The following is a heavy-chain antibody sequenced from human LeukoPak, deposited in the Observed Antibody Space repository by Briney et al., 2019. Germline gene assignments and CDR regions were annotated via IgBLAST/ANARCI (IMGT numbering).Heavy chain of an antibody. V-gene: IGHV3-23*01. CDR1: GFTFSSYA. Sequence: GGSLRLSCAASGFTFSSYAMSRVRQAPGKGLEWVSAISGSGGSTYYADSVKGRFTISRDTSKNTLYLQMNSLRAEDTAVYYCAKNYDILTGYSIDYWGQGTLVTVSS. J-gene: IGHJ4*02. CDR2: ISGSGGST. CDR3: AKNYDILTGYSIDY. D-gene: IGHD3-9*01.